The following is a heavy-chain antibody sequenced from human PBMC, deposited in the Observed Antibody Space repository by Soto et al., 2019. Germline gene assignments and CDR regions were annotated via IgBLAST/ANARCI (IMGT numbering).Heavy chain of an antibody. CDR3: ARFGTSPNGNWFDP. V-gene: IGHV4-59*01. D-gene: IGHD3-10*01. CDR2: FYHSWST. Sequence: SEALSLTCTVSGASISSDYWNWIRQPPGKGLEWIGYFYHSWSTKYNPSLKSRFTISVDTSKNQLSLNLGSVTAADTAVYYCARFGTSPNGNWFDPWGQGTLVTVSS. J-gene: IGHJ5*02. CDR1: GASISSDY.